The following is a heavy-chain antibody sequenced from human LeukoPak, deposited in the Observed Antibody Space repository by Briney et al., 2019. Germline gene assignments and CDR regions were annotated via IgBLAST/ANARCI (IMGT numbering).Heavy chain of an antibody. Sequence: GRSLRLSCAASGFTFSSYAMHWVRQAPGKGLEWVAVISYDGSNKYYADSVKGRFTISRDNSKNTLYLQMNSLRAEDTAVYYCEREKAKYSYGPFDYWGQGTLVTVSS. J-gene: IGHJ4*02. D-gene: IGHD5-18*01. CDR2: ISYDGSNK. CDR3: EREKAKYSYGPFDY. CDR1: GFTFSSYA. V-gene: IGHV3-30-3*01.